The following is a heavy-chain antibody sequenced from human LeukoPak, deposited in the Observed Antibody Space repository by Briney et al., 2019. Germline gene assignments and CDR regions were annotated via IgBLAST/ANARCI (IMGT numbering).Heavy chain of an antibody. D-gene: IGHD5-12*01. CDR1: GFTFSNYW. J-gene: IGHJ4*02. V-gene: IGHV3-74*01. Sequence: QPGGSLRLSCAASGFTFSNYWMHWVRHAPGKGLVWVSRINSEGSSTTYADSVKGRFTISRDNAKNTQYLQMNSLRAEDTAVYYCAKDSGWLRFHYWGQGTLVTVSS. CDR3: AKDSGWLRFHY. CDR2: INSEGSST.